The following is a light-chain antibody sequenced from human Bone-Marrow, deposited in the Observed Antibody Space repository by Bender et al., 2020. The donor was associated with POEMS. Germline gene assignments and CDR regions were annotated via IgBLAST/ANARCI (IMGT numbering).Light chain of an antibody. CDR2: EVN. Sequence: QSALTQPASVSGSPGQSITISCTGTSSDVGGYDYVSWYQQLPGKAPKLLLYEVNKRPSGVPHRFSGSKSGNTAFLTVSGLQAEDEADYYCSSFTSSNTHVLGTGTKVTVL. CDR3: SSFTSSNTHV. V-gene: IGLV2-14*01. J-gene: IGLJ1*01. CDR1: SSDVGGYDY.